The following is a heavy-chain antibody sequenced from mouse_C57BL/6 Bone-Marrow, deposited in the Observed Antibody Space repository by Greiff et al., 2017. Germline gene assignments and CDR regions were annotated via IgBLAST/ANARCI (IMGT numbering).Heavy chain of an antibody. V-gene: IGHV1-82*01. D-gene: IGHD1-1*01. CDR2: IYPGDGDT. CDR3: ARNCVYYYGSSYFDY. Sequence: QVQLQQSGPELVKPGASVKISCKASGYAFSSSWMNWVKQRPGKGLEWIGRIYPGDGDTNYNGKFKGKATLTADKSSSTAYMQLSSLTSKDSAVYFCARNCVYYYGSSYFDYWGQGTTLTVSS. J-gene: IGHJ2*01. CDR1: GYAFSSSW.